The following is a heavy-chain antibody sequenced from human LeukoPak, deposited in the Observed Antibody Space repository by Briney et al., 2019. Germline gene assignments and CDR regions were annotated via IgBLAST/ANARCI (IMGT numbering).Heavy chain of an antibody. Sequence: GGSLRLSCAASGCTFSSYAMSWVRQAPGQGLGRVSDISGGGGSTYYADSVQGRFTISRDNSKDTLYLQLNSLRAEAAAVYYCAKVGICEILFGYSPHRVYWGQGTLVTVSS. V-gene: IGHV3-23*01. CDR1: GCTFSSYA. CDR2: ISGGGGST. D-gene: IGHD3-9*01. CDR3: AKVGICEILFGYSPHRVY. J-gene: IGHJ4*02.